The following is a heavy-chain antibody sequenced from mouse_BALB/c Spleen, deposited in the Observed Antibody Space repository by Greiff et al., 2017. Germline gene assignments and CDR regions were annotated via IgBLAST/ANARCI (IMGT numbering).Heavy chain of an antibody. CDR3: ARERDYGNYFAY. CDR1: GYTFTSYW. J-gene: IGHJ3*01. CDR2: IDPSDSYT. Sequence: QVQLQQSGAELVKPGASVKLSCKASGYTFTSYWMHWVKQRPGQGLEWIGEIDPSDSYTNYNQKFKGKATLTVDKSSSTAYMQLSSLTSEDSAVYYCARERDYGNYFAYWGQGTLVTVSA. V-gene: IGHV1-69*02. D-gene: IGHD2-1*01.